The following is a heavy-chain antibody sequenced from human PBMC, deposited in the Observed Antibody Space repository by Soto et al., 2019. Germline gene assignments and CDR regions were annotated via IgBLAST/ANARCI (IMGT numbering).Heavy chain of an antibody. CDR2: TKTDGTT. Sequence: GGSLRLSCAASGFTFSRHWIHWVRQAPGQGLVWVSRTKTDGTTSFADSVRGRFTISRDNAENTLYLQMNSLRAEDTAVYYCVRDMRPVPWYGGISSAFDMWGQGTMVTVSS. CDR1: GFTFSRHW. J-gene: IGHJ3*02. D-gene: IGHD3-10*01. V-gene: IGHV3-74*01. CDR3: VRDMRPVPWYGGISSAFDM.